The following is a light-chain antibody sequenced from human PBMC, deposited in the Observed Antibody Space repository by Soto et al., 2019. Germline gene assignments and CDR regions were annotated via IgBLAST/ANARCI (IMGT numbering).Light chain of an antibody. Sequence: EIVLTQSPVPLSLSPGERATLSCRASESVTNNYLAWYQRKPGQAPRLLIYGESYRATDIPYRFSGSGSGTDFTLTIARLEAEDFAVYICQQYGSTPPTFGLGTKVEI. CDR3: QQYGSTPPT. J-gene: IGKJ1*01. CDR2: GES. CDR1: ESVTNNY. V-gene: IGKV3-20*01.